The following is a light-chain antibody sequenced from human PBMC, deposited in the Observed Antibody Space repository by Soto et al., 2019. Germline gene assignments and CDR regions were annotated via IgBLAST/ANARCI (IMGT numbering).Light chain of an antibody. CDR3: QQHNDWPRT. J-gene: IGKJ1*01. Sequence: DILITQTPHTLSVSPRERAPLSCRATQRVRGKFAWYQQKPGQPPRLLIFDASARAAGGPDRCSGSGSGRGFTLPISSRQSDDFAFYYCQQHNDWPRTFGQGTKVDIK. V-gene: IGKV3-15*01. CDR1: QRVRGK. CDR2: DAS.